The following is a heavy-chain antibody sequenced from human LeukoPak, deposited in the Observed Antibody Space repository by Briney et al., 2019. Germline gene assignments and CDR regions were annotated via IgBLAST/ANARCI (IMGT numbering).Heavy chain of an antibody. J-gene: IGHJ3*02. CDR1: GFTFSDYY. CDR3: ARERAALVGAFDI. Sequence: GGSLRLSCAASGFTFSDYYMSWIRQAPGKGLEWVSYISSSSSYTNYADSVKGRFTISRDNAKNSLYLQMNSLRAEDTAVYYCARERAALVGAFDIWDQGTMVTVSS. D-gene: IGHD1-26*01. V-gene: IGHV3-11*05. CDR2: ISSSSSYT.